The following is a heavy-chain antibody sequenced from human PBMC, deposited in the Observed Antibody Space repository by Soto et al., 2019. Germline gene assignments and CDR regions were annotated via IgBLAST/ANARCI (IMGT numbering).Heavy chain of an antibody. J-gene: IGHJ6*02. CDR2: INSDGSTT. CDR3: ARGDYYSMDV. V-gene: IGHV3-74*01. CDR1: GFTFSNYW. Sequence: GGSLRLSCAATGFTFSNYWMHWVRQTPGKGLVWVSRINSDGSTTNYADSVKGRFTIPRDSAKNTLYLQMNSLRAEDTAVYYCARGDYYSMDVWGQGTTVTVSS.